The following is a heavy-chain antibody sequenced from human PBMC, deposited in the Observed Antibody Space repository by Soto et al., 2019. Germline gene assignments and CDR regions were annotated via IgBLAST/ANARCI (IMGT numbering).Heavy chain of an antibody. CDR2: ISGSGGAT. CDR1: GFIPSSYA. J-gene: IGHJ4*02. D-gene: IGHD6-13*01. CDR3: AKDAIMVSSSFNYFDF. Sequence: SLRLSCVVSGFIPSSYAMSWVRQAPGKGLEWVSGISGSGGATSYADSVKGRFTISRDNSKNTPYLQMNSLSAEDTAIYYCAKDAIMVSSSFNYFDFWGQGALVTVSS. V-gene: IGHV3-23*01.